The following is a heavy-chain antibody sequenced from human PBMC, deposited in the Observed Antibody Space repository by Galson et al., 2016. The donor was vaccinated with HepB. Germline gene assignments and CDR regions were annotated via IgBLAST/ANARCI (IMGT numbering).Heavy chain of an antibody. J-gene: IGHJ5*02. CDR1: GYTFTNFA. D-gene: IGHD2-21*01. V-gene: IGHV1-18*01. Sequence: SVKVSCKASGYTFTNFAISWIRQAPGRGLEWMGWISTYNGDTKVAQKLQGRVTMTRDTSTTKAYMELTGLRSDDTAVYYCASTGRMVIAFDWFDNWGQGTLVTVSS. CDR2: ISTYNGDT. CDR3: ASTGRMVIAFDWFDN.